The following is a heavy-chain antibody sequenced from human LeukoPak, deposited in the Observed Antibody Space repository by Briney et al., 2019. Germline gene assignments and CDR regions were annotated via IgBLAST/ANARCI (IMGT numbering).Heavy chain of an antibody. CDR3: ARGDYLFDY. Sequence: GGSLRLSCAASGFTFSSYEMNWVRQAPGKGLEWVSYIDSVKGRFTISRDNAKNSLYLQMNSLRAEDTALYYCARGDYLFDYWGQGTLVTVSS. CDR2: I. D-gene: IGHD3-16*01. J-gene: IGHJ4*02. CDR1: GFTFSSYE. V-gene: IGHV3-48*03.